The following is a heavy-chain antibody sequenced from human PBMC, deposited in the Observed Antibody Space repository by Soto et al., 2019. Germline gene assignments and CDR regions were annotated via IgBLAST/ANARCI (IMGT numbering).Heavy chain of an antibody. CDR1: GYSIRSGYF. CDR2: MYHSGIT. CDR3: ARSMYSTSAQLYYGMDV. J-gene: IGHJ6*02. D-gene: IGHD6-6*01. Sequence: SETLSLTCAVSGYSIRSGYFWGWIRQPPGKGLEWIGSMYHSGITYYKLSLESRVTISVDTSKNHLSLKLSSATAADTAVYYCARSMYSTSAQLYYGMDVWGQGTTVTVSS. V-gene: IGHV4-38-2*01.